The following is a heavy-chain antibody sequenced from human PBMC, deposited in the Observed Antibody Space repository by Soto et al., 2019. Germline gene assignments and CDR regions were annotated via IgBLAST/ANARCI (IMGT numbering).Heavy chain of an antibody. V-gene: IGHV4-59*12. CDR3: AGAGPLRYFDWLSTFDY. Sequence: SETLSLTCTVSGGSISNYYWNWIRQSPGKGLEWIGYIYYSGSTHYNPSLQNRVTISVDTSKNQFSLKLSSVTAADTAVYYCAGAGPLRYFDWLSTFDYWGQGTLVTVSS. CDR2: IYYSGST. CDR1: GGSISNYY. D-gene: IGHD3-9*01. J-gene: IGHJ4*02.